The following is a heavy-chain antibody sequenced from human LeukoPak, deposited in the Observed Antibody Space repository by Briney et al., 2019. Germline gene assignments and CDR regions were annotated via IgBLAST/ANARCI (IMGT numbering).Heavy chain of an antibody. CDR3: ATSRPRGRCSSTSCYDDAFDI. V-gene: IGHV1-46*01. CDR1: GYTFTSYY. Sequence: ASVKVSCKASGYTFTSYYMHWVRQAPGQGLEWMGIINPSGGSTSYAQKFQGRVTMTEDTSTDTAYMELSSLRSEDTAVYYCATSRPRGRCSSTSCYDDAFDIWGQGTMVTVSS. D-gene: IGHD2-2*01. J-gene: IGHJ3*02. CDR2: INPSGGST.